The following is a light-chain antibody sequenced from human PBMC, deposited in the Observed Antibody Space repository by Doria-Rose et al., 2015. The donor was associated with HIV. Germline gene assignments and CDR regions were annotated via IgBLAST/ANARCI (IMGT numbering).Light chain of an antibody. Sequence: QPVLTQPPSVSGSPGQSVTISCTGTSSDVGSHNRVSWYQQHPGEAPKLMIYEVTKRPSGVPHRFSGSKSGNTASLTVSGLQAEDEADYYCSSYAGSDWVFGGGTKLTGL. J-gene: IGLJ3*02. CDR3: SSYAGSDWV. CDR2: EVT. CDR1: SSDVGSHNR. V-gene: IGLV2-8*01.